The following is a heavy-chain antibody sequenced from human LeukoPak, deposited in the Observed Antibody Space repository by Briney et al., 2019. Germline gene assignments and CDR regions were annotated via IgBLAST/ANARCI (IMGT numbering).Heavy chain of an antibody. D-gene: IGHD6-19*01. CDR1: GYTFTGYY. V-gene: IGHV1-2*02. CDR2: INPNSGGT. CDR3: ARDGCSGWCSGYDY. J-gene: IGHJ4*02. Sequence: GASVKVSCKASGYTFTGYYMHWVRQAPGQGLEWMGWINPNSGGTNYAQKFQGGVTMTRDTSISTAYMELSRLRSDDTAVYYCARDGCSGWCSGYDYWGQGTLVTVSS.